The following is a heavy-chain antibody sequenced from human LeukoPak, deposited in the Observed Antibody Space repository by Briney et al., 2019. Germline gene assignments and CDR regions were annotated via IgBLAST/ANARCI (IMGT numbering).Heavy chain of an antibody. J-gene: IGHJ6*03. CDR1: VGSFSGYH. CDR3: ARVSSVWIKDYYYYLDV. CDR2: VNESGGT. Sequence: SETLSLTCAVYVGSFSGYHWNWIRQPPGKGPEWIGEVNESGGTNINPSLRSRVILSVDTSMNQFSLKLSSVTAADTAVYYCARVSSVWIKDYYYYLDVWGKGTTVTVSS. D-gene: IGHD5-12*01. V-gene: IGHV4-34*01.